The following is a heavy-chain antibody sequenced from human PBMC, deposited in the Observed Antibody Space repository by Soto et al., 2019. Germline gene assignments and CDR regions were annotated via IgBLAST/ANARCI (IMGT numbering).Heavy chain of an antibody. V-gene: IGHV4-38-2*02. CDR3: ARDSPGAAAGRPRPYYYYGMDV. CDR1: GYSISSGYY. CDR2: IYHSGST. J-gene: IGHJ6*02. Sequence: SETLSLTCAVSGYSISSGYYWGWIRQPPGKGLEWIGSIYHSGSTYYNPSLKSRVTISVDTSKNQFSLKLSSVTAADTAAYYCARDSPGAAAGRPRPYYYYGMDVWGQGTTVTVSS. D-gene: IGHD6-13*01.